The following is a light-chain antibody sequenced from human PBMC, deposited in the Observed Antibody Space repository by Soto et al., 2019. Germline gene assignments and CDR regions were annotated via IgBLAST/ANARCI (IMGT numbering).Light chain of an antibody. V-gene: IGKV1-39*01. CDR2: AAS. J-gene: IGKJ5*01. CDR3: QQSYSDPIT. CDR1: QIINRY. Sequence: DIEITQSPSSLAASVGDRVTITCRASQIINRYLHWYQQTQGKAPEVLIYAASSLQGGVPPRFSGMGSWTDFTLTITSLQTEDVATYYCQQSYSDPITFGQGTRLEIK.